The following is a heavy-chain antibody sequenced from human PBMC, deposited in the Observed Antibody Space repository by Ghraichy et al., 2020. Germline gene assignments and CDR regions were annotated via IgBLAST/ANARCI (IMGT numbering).Heavy chain of an antibody. CDR3: ATGYCSSTSCYSDAFDI. J-gene: IGHJ3*02. D-gene: IGHD2-2*02. Sequence: ASVKVSCKVSGYTLTELSMHWVRQAPGKGLEWMGGFDPEDGETIYAQKFQGRVTMTEDTSTDTAYMELSSLRSEDTAVYYCATGYCSSTSCYSDAFDIWGQVTMVTVSS. CDR1: GYTLTELS. CDR2: FDPEDGET. V-gene: IGHV1-24*01.